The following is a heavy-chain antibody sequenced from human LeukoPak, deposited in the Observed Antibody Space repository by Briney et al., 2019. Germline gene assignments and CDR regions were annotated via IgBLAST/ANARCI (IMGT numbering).Heavy chain of an antibody. D-gene: IGHD3-16*01. CDR2: MNRDGSER. V-gene: IGHV3-7*01. CDR3: ARDGGFIRFGGQDV. J-gene: IGHJ6*02. Sequence: KGLEWXXNMNRDGSERYDLDSMGGRFTISRDNAKNSLYLQLNGLRLEDTAVYYCARDGGFIRFGGQDVWGQGTTVTVS.